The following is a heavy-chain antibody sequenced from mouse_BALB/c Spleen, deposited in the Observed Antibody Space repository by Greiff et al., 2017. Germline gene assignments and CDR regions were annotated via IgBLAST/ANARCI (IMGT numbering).Heavy chain of an antibody. CDR2: IDPANGNT. V-gene: IGHV14-3*02. Sequence: EVKLVESGAELVKPGASVKLSCTASGFNIKDTYMHWVKQRPEQGLEWIGRIDPANGNTKYDPKFQGKATITADTSSNTAYLQLSSLTSEDTAVYYCAPHDYDGFAYWGQGTLVTVSA. J-gene: IGHJ3*01. CDR1: GFNIKDTY. D-gene: IGHD2-4*01. CDR3: APHDYDGFAY.